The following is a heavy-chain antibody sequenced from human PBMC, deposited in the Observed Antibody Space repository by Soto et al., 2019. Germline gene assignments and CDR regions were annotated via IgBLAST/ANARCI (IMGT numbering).Heavy chain of an antibody. V-gene: IGHV4-4*07. D-gene: IGHD3-10*01. Sequence: SETLSLTCTVSGGSISSYYWSWIRQPAGKGLEWIGRIYTSGSTNYNPSLKGRVTMSVDTSKNQFSLKLSSVTAADTAVYYCARDGTSLLWFGESSYNYGMDVWGQGTTVTVSS. CDR2: IYTSGST. J-gene: IGHJ6*02. CDR3: ARDGTSLLWFGESSYNYGMDV. CDR1: GGSISSYY.